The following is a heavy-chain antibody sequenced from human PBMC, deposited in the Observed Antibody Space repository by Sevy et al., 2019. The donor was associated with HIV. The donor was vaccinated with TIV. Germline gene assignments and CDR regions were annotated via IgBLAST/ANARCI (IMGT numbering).Heavy chain of an antibody. D-gene: IGHD1-1*01. CDR3: VKGDYNYNFLFDY. J-gene: IGHJ4*02. CDR1: GFTFSRSA. V-gene: IGHV3-23*01. Sequence: GGSLRLSCAASGFTFSRSAMSWVRQAPGKGLEWVSTINTSGAGTYYAYSVRGQFTISRDNSKNTLYLQMNSLRAEETAADYWVKGDYNYNFLFDYWGQGTVVTVSS. CDR2: INTSGAGT.